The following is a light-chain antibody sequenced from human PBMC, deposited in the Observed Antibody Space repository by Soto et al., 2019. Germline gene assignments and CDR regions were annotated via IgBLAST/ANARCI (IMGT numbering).Light chain of an antibody. V-gene: IGKV3D-20*02. J-gene: IGKJ1*01. CDR3: HQRNQ. CDR1: QSVSNNY. CDR2: DST. Sequence: EIVLTQSPGTLSLSPGERATLSCRASQSVSNNYLAWYQQKPGQAPRLLIYDSTNRAAGIPARFSGSRSGTDFTLTISSVEPEDFAMYYCHQRNQFGQGTKVDIK.